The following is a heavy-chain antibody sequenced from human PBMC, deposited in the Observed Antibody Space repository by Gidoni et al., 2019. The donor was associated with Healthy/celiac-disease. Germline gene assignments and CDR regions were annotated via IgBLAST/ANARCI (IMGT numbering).Heavy chain of an antibody. V-gene: IGHV1-18*01. Sequence: VKKPGASVKVSCKASGYTFTSYGISWVRQAPGQGLEWMGWISAYNGNTNYAQKLQGRVTMTTDTSTSTAYMELRSLRSDDTAVYYCAREARFRSGSYLSYGMDVWGQGTTVTVSS. D-gene: IGHD1-26*01. CDR3: AREARFRSGSYLSYGMDV. J-gene: IGHJ6*02. CDR1: GYTFTSYG. CDR2: ISAYNGNT.